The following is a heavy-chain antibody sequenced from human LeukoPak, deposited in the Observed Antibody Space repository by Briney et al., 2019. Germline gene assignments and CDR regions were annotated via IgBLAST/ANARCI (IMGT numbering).Heavy chain of an antibody. CDR1: GYTFTSYG. J-gene: IGHJ4*02. V-gene: IGHV1-18*01. CDR2: ICAYNGKT. CDR3: ARVRPFDYYDSSGYYYNFDY. D-gene: IGHD3-22*01. Sequence: AAVKVSRMASGYTFTSYGISWVRPAPARGLEGMGWICAYNGKTNYAQQRQGRVTLPSVKTTSRASMDLRSLVSDETAVYYCARVRPFDYYDSSGYYYNFDYWGRGSLVTVSS.